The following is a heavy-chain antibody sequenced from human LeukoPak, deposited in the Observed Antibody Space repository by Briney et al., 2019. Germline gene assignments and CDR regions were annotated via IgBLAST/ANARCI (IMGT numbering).Heavy chain of an antibody. V-gene: IGHV4-34*01. CDR1: GGSFSGYY. D-gene: IGHD5-24*01. CDR2: INHSGST. CDR3: ARGRVEMATLINWFDP. J-gene: IGHJ5*02. Sequence: SETLSLTCAVYGGSFSGYYWSWIRQPPGKGLEWIGEINHSGSTNYNPSLKSRVTISVDTSKNQFSLQLSSVTAADTAVYYCARGRVEMATLINWFDPWGQGTLVTVSS.